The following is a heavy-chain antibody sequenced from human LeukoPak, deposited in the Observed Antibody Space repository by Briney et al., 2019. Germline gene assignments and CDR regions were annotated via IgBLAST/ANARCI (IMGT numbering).Heavy chain of an antibody. CDR2: INHSGST. J-gene: IGHJ3*02. CDR3: AAWIAAAGSDAFDI. D-gene: IGHD6-25*01. CDR1: GGSFSGYY. V-gene: IGHV4-34*01. Sequence: SETRSLTCAVYGGSFSGYYWSWIRQPPGKGLEWIGEINHSGSTNYNPSLKSRVTISVDTSKNQFSLKLSSVTAADTAVYYCAAWIAAAGSDAFDIWGQGTMVTVSS.